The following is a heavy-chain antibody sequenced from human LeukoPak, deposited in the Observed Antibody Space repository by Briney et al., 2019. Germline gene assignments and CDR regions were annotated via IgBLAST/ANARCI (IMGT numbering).Heavy chain of an antibody. D-gene: IGHD5-18*01. CDR1: GGSISSSSYY. CDR3: ARGGYGYSYGYGWYFDY. V-gene: IGHV4-39*01. CDR2: IYYSGST. J-gene: IGHJ4*02. Sequence: SETLSLTCTVSGGSISSSSYYWGWIRQPPGKGLEWIGSIYYSGSTYYNPSLKSRVTISVDTSKNQFSLKLSSVTAADTAVYYCARGGYGYSYGYGWYFDYWGQGPRSPSPQ.